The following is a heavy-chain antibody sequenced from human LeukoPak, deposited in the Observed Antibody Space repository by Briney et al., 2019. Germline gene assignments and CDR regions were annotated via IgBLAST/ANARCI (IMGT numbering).Heavy chain of an antibody. J-gene: IGHJ4*02. CDR2: INSDGTTT. Sequence: GGSLRLSCAASGFTFTNYWMHWVRQAPGKGLMWVSRINSDGTTTTYADSVKGRFTISRDNAKNSLYLQMNSLRAEDTAVYYCARTIRGYWGQGTLVTVSS. V-gene: IGHV3-74*01. D-gene: IGHD3-10*01. CDR3: ARTIRGY. CDR1: GFTFTNYW.